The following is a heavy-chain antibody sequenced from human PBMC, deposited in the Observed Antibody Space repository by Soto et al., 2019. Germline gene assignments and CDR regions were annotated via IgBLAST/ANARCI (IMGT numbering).Heavy chain of an antibody. D-gene: IGHD5-12*01. V-gene: IGHV3-33*01. CDR1: GFTFSSYG. Sequence: QVPLVDSGGGVVQPGRSLRLSCAASGFTFSSYGMHWVRQAPGKGLEWVAVIWYDGSNKYYADSVKGRFTISRDNSKNTLYLQMNSLRAEDTAVYYCARFKDGYNFYFDYWGQGTLVTVSS. J-gene: IGHJ4*02. CDR2: IWYDGSNK. CDR3: ARFKDGYNFYFDY.